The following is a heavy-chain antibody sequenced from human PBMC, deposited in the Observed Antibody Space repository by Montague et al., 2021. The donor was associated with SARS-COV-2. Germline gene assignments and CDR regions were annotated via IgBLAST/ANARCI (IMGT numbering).Heavy chain of an antibody. D-gene: IGHD6-19*01. CDR3: ATIAETGTEGGIDY. CDR1: GGSISSTTYY. J-gene: IGHJ4*02. V-gene: IGHV4-39*01. Sequence: SETLSLTCTVSGGSISSTTYYWGWIRQPPGKGLEWIGSIYYSGTTYYNPSLKGRVTMSIDTSKNQFSLKLRSVTAAETAVSYCATIAETGTEGGIDYWGQGVLVTVSS. CDR2: IYYSGTT.